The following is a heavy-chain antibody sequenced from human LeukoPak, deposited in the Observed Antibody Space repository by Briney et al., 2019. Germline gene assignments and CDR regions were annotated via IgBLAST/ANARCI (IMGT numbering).Heavy chain of an antibody. CDR1: GYTFTGYY. D-gene: IGHD4-23*01. Sequence: ASVKVSCKASGYTFTGYYMHWVRQAPGQGLEWMGWINPNSGGTNYAQKFQGRVTVTRDTSISTAYMELSRLRSDDTAVYYCARDPHDYGGNSVGFWWGQGTLVTVSS. J-gene: IGHJ4*02. CDR3: ARDPHDYGGNSVGFW. V-gene: IGHV1-2*02. CDR2: INPNSGGT.